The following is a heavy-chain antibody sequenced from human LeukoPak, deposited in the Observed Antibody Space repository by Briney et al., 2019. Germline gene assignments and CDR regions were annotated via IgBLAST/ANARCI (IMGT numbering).Heavy chain of an antibody. V-gene: IGHV3-21*01. Sequence: GGSLRLSCAASGFSLSTYNMDWVRQAPGKGPEWVSSITMSSTYIYYADSVKGRFTISRDNAENSVFLQMNSLRAEDTAVYYCARVFRDYYFDFWGQGTLVSVSS. D-gene: IGHD5-24*01. CDR2: ITMSSTYI. J-gene: IGHJ4*01. CDR3: ARVFRDYYFDF. CDR1: GFSLSTYN.